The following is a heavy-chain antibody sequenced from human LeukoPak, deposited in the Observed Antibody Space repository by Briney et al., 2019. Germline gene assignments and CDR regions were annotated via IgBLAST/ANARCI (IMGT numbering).Heavy chain of an antibody. J-gene: IGHJ6*02. V-gene: IGHV4-34*01. CDR2: INHSGST. CDR3: ARVRYYDFWSGFTYYYYGMDV. CDR1: GGSFSGYY. Sequence: PSETLSLTCAVYGGSFSGYYWSWIRQPPGKGLEWIGEINHSGSTNYNPSLKSRVTISVDTSKNQFSLKLSSVTAADTAVCYCARVRYYDFWSGFTYYYYGMDVWGQGTTVTVSS. D-gene: IGHD3-3*01.